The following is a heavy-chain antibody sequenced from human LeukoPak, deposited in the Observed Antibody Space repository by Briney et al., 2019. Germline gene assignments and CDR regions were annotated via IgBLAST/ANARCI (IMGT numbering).Heavy chain of an antibody. CDR2: IWYDGSNK. D-gene: IGHD6-13*01. CDR3: ARDGGYSSSSAEYFQH. Sequence: GRSLRLSCAASGFTFSSYGMHWVRQAPGKGLEWVAVIWYDGSNKYYADSVKGRFTISRDNSKNTLYLQMNSLRAEDTAVYYCARDGGYSSSSAEYFQHWGQGTLVTVSS. CDR1: GFTFSSYG. J-gene: IGHJ1*01. V-gene: IGHV3-33*01.